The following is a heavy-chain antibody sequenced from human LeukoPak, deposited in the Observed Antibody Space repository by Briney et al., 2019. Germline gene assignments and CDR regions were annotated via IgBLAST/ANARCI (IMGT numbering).Heavy chain of an antibody. V-gene: IGHV3-66*01. Sequence: GGSLRLSCAASGFTVSSNYMSWVRQAPGKGLEWVSVIYSGGSTYYADSVKGRFTISRDNSKNTLYLQINSLRAEDTAVYYCASGGADSGRPFDYWGQGTLVTVSS. CDR1: GFTVSSNY. CDR3: ASGGADSGRPFDY. J-gene: IGHJ4*02. CDR2: IYSGGST. D-gene: IGHD6-19*01.